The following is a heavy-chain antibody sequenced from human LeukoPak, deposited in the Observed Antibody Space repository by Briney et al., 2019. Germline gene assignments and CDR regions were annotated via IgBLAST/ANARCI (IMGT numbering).Heavy chain of an antibody. CDR3: ARVVVSSSSDYFDY. V-gene: IGHV3-30*04. J-gene: IGHJ4*02. Sequence: PGKSLRLSCAASGFTFSNYAMHWVRQAPGKGLEWVAVTLYDESNKYYADSVKGRFTISRDNSKKTLYLQMNSLRGEDTAVYYCARVVVSSSSDYFDYWGQGTLVIVSS. CDR1: GFTFSNYA. D-gene: IGHD6-6*01. CDR2: TLYDESNK.